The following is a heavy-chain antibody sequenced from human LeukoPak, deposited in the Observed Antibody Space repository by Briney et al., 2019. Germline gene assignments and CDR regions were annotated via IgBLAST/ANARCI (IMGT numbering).Heavy chain of an antibody. J-gene: IGHJ6*03. CDR3: ARAPYYYDSSGYSYMDV. CDR2: ISAYNGNT. CDR1: GYTFTSYG. V-gene: IGHV1-18*01. D-gene: IGHD3-22*01. Sequence: ASVKVSCKASGYTFTSYGISWVRQAPGQGLEWMGWISAYNGNTNYAQKLQGRVTMTTDTSTSTAYTELRSLRSDDTAVYYCARAPYYYDSSGYSYMDVWGKGTTVTISS.